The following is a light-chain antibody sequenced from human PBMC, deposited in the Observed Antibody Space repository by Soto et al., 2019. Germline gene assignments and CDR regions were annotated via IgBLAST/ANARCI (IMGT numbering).Light chain of an antibody. J-gene: IGKJ1*01. CDR1: QSVRSNY. V-gene: IGKV3-20*01. CDR3: QQYGSSPET. CDR2: DAS. Sequence: PGERATLSCRASQSVRSNYIAWYQQKPGQAPRLLIFDASSRATGIPDRFSGSGSGTDFTLTISRLEPEDFAVYYCQQYGSSPETFGQGTKVDIK.